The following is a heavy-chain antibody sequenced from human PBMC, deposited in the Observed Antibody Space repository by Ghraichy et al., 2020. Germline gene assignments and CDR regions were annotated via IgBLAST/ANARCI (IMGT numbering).Heavy chain of an antibody. CDR1: GFTFSSYS. V-gene: IGHV3-48*02. Sequence: GGSLRLSCVASGFTFSSYSMNWVRQAPGKGLEWVSHISSSSSTIYYADSVKGRFTISRDNAKNSLYLQMNSLRDDDTAVYYCARGMAGYYFDNWGQGTLVTVSS. CDR2: ISSSSSTI. D-gene: IGHD2-8*01. J-gene: IGHJ4*02. CDR3: ARGMAGYYFDN.